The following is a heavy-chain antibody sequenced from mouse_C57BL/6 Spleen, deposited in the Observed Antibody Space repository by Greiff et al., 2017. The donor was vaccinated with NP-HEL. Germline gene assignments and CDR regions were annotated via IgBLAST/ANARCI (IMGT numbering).Heavy chain of an antibody. CDR3: ANMVTTDGFAY. Sequence: QVQLQQPGAELVRPGSSVKLSCKASGYTFTSYWMDWVKQRPGQGLEWIGNIYPSDSETHYNQKFKDKATLTVDKSSSTAYMQLSSLTSEDAAVYYCANMVTTDGFAYWGQGTLVTVSA. J-gene: IGHJ3*01. CDR2: IYPSDSET. CDR1: GYTFTSYW. D-gene: IGHD2-2*01. V-gene: IGHV1-61*01.